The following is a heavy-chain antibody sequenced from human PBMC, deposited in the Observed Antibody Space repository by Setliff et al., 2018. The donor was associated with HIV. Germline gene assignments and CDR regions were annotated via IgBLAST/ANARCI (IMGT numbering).Heavy chain of an antibody. CDR2: IYYSGST. CDR1: GETIRNGFYY. Sequence: SETLSLTCTVSGETIRNGFYYWHWMRQPPGKGLEWIGSIYYSGSTHYKSSLKSRITISVDTSKKEFSLNLSSLTAADTAVFYCARGRYSYGPGWFDSWAQGAVVTVSS. J-gene: IGHJ5*01. D-gene: IGHD5-18*01. V-gene: IGHV4-39*07. CDR3: ARGRYSYGPGWFDS.